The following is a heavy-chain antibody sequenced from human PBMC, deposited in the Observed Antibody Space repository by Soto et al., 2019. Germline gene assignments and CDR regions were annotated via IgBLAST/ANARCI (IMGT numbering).Heavy chain of an antibody. CDR3: AKEPLITMVRGVVDY. Sequence: GGSLRLSCAASGLTFSSYAMSWVRQAPGKGLEWVPAISGSGGSTYYADSVKGRFTISRDNSKNTLYLQMNSLRAEDTAVYYCAKEPLITMVRGVVDYWGQGILVTVS. V-gene: IGHV3-23*01. CDR2: ISGSGGST. CDR1: GLTFSSYA. D-gene: IGHD3-10*01. J-gene: IGHJ4*02.